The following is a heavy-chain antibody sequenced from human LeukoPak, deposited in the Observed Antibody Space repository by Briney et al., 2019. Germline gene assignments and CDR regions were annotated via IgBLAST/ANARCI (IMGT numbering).Heavy chain of an antibody. J-gene: IGHJ4*02. CDR2: IYYSGST. D-gene: IGHD1-26*01. Sequence: PSETLSLTCTVSGYSISSGYYWSWIRQPPGKGLEWIGYIYYSGSTNYNPLLKSRVTISVDTSKNQFSLKLSSVTAADTAVYYCARGTEWELLDYFDYWGQGTLVTVSS. CDR3: ARGTEWELLDYFDY. V-gene: IGHV4-61*01. CDR1: GYSISSGYY.